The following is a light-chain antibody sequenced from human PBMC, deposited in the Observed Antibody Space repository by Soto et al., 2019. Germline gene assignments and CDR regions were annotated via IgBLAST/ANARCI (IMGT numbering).Light chain of an antibody. J-gene: IGKJ1*01. Sequence: EIVLTQSPATLSLSPGERATLSCRASQSVSSYLAWYQQKPGQAPRLLIYDASNGATGIPARFSGSGSGTHFALTISILVPEDFTVYYCQQRSNWPRTFGQWTKLEIK. V-gene: IGKV3-11*01. CDR1: QSVSSY. CDR2: DAS. CDR3: QQRSNWPRT.